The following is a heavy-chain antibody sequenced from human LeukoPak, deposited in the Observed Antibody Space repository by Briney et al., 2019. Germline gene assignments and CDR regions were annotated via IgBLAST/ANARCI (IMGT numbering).Heavy chain of an antibody. CDR3: ASGGDIVVVPAAIDY. J-gene: IGHJ4*02. CDR2: ISYDGSNK. Sequence: PGGSLRLSCAASGFTFSSYAMHWARQAPGKGLEWVAVISYDGSNKYYADSVKGRFTISRDNSKNTLYLQMNSLRAEDTAVYYCASGGDIVVVPAAIDYWGQGTLVTVSS. D-gene: IGHD2-2*01. CDR1: GFTFSSYA. V-gene: IGHV3-30-3*01.